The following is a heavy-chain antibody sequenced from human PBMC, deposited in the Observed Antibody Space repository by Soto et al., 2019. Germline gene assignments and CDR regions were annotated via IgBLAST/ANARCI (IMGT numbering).Heavy chain of an antibody. J-gene: IGHJ3*01. Sequence: QVQLVQSGSEVKKPGAPVKLSCKASGYTLHDYALHWVRQAPGQSLEWMAWINAGTGNTKYSQKLQGRVTITRDPAANTAYMELSSLTFEDTALYYCARTSGGYERVGPFDLWGQGTKVTVSS. CDR1: GYTLHDYA. CDR3: ARTSGGYERVGPFDL. D-gene: IGHD5-12*01. V-gene: IGHV1-3*01. CDR2: INAGTGNT.